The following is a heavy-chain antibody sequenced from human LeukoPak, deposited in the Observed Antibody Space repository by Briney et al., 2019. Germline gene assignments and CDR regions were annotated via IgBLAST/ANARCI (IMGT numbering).Heavy chain of an antibody. J-gene: IGHJ6*02. Sequence: PGGSLRLSCAASGFTFSSYTMSWVRQAPGKGLEWVSAISGSGGSTYYADSVKGRFTISRDNSKNTLYLQMNSLRAEDTAVYYCAKDIFDRKNRRWLQSVIYYYYGMDVWGQGTTVTVSS. CDR2: ISGSGGST. V-gene: IGHV3-23*01. CDR3: AKDIFDRKNRRWLQSVIYYYYGMDV. D-gene: IGHD5-24*01. CDR1: GFTFSSYT.